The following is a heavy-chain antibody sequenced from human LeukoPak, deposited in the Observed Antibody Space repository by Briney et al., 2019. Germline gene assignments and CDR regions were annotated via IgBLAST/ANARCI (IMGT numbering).Heavy chain of an antibody. CDR3: TTRIAARPNYMDV. V-gene: IGHV3-15*01. CDR1: GFIFSTFG. J-gene: IGHJ6*03. D-gene: IGHD6-6*01. CDR2: IKSKTDGGTT. Sequence: GGSLRLSCVASGFIFSTFGMHWVRQAPGKGLEWVGRIKSKTDGGTTDYAAPVKGRFTISRDDSKNTLYLQMNSLKTEDTAVYYCTTRIAARPNYMDVWGKGTTVTVSS.